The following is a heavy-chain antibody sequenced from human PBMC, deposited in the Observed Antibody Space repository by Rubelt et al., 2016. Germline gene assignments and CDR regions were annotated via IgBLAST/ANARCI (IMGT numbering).Heavy chain of an antibody. V-gene: IGHV3-74*02. CDR3: AKGHGGYDILTGLDY. J-gene: IGHJ4*02. CDR2: INSDGGAT. CDR1: GFSFSSFW. Sequence: EVQLVESGGDLVQPGGSLRLSCAASGFSFSSFWMHWVRQAPGKGLVWVSRINSDGGATTYADSVKGRFTISRDNSKNTLYLQMNSLRADETAVYYCAKGHGGYDILTGLDYWGQGTLVTVTS. D-gene: IGHD3-9*01.